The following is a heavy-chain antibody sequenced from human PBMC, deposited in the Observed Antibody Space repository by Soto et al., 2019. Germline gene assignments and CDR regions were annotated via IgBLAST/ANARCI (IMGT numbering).Heavy chain of an antibody. CDR2: ISSNGGST. V-gene: IGHV3-64D*08. CDR1: GFTFSSYA. CDR3: VKLSAARYNWNEWQAYYYYGMDV. D-gene: IGHD1-20*01. Sequence: GGSLRLSCSASGFTFSSYAMHWVRQAPGKGLEYVSAISSNGGSTYYADSVKGRFTISRDNSKNTLYLQMSSLRAEDTAVYYCVKLSAARYNWNEWQAYYYYGMDVWGQGTTVTVSS. J-gene: IGHJ6*02.